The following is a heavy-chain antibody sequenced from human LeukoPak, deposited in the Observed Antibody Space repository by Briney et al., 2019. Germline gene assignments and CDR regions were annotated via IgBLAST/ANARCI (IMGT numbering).Heavy chain of an antibody. CDR1: GESLNSYY. CDR2: IYESGTT. Sequence: PSETRSLTCAVYGESLNSYYWSWVRQPPGEGLEWIGEIYESGTTEYNPSLKSRVTISMVPSKQQFSLSLSSVTAADTAVYYCARGAWATRLGSWGLGTPVIVSS. D-gene: IGHD2-15*01. J-gene: IGHJ4*02. CDR3: ARGAWATRLGS. V-gene: IGHV4-34*01.